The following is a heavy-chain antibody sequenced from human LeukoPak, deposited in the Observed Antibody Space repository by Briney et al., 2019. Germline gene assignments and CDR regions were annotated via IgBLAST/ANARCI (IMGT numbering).Heavy chain of an antibody. V-gene: IGHV4-59*01. CDR3: ARLGELVFWSGPHPYYYYGMDV. J-gene: IGHJ6*02. D-gene: IGHD3-3*01. CDR1: GGSISSYY. Sequence: SETLSLTCTVSGGSISSYYWSWLRQPPGKGLEWVGYIYYSGGTNYNPSLKSRVTISVDTSKNQFSLKLSSVTAADTAVYYCARLGELVFWSGPHPYYYYGMDVWGQGTTVTVSS. CDR2: IYYSGGT.